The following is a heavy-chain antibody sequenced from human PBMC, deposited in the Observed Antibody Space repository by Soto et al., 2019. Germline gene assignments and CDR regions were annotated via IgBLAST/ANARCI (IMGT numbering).Heavy chain of an antibody. D-gene: IGHD3-22*01. J-gene: IGHJ4*02. CDR1: GFNFNNAW. CDR2: IKSKTDGGTT. V-gene: IGHV3-15*07. CDR3: TTDPVTMIVVVPSSG. Sequence: PGGSLRLSCAGSGFNFNNAWMNWVRQAPGKGLEWVGRIKSKTDGGTTDYAAPVKGRFTISRDDSKNTLYLQMNSLKTEDTAVYYCTTDPVTMIVVVPSSGWGQGTLVTVSS.